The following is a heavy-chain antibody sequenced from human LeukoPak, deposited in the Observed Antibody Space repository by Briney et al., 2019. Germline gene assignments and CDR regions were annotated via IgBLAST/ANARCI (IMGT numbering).Heavy chain of an antibody. D-gene: IGHD3-10*01. CDR2: IKQDGSEK. CDR3: ARVSGYYGSGYAFDI. V-gene: IGHV3-7*03. Sequence: GGSLRLSCAASGFTFSSYWMSWVRQAPGKGLEWVANIKQDGSEKYYVDSVRGRFTISRDNAKNSLYLQMNSLRAEDTAVYYCARVSGYYGSGYAFDIWGQGTMVTVSS. J-gene: IGHJ3*02. CDR1: GFTFSSYW.